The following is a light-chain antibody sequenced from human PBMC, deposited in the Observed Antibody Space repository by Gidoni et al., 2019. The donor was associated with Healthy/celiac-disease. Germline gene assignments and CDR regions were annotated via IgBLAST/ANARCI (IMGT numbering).Light chain of an antibody. CDR1: QIVSSS. Sequence: EIVLTQSPATLSLSPGERAPPTCRASQIVSSSLAWYQQKPGQAPRLLIYDASNRATGIPARFSGSGSGTDFTLTISSLEPEDFAVYYCQQRSNWPTFGGGTKVEIK. CDR2: DAS. J-gene: IGKJ4*01. V-gene: IGKV3-11*01. CDR3: QQRSNWPT.